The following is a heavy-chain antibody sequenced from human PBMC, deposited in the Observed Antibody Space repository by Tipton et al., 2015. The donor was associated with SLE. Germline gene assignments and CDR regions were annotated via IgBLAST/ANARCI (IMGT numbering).Heavy chain of an antibody. D-gene: IGHD2-21*01. CDR3: ASTRSGFRGCFDY. CDR2: IYYSGST. Sequence: TLSLTCTVSGGSISSSSYYWGWIRQPPGKGLEWIGSIYYSGSTYYNPSLKSRFTISVDTSKSQFSLKLTSVTAADSAVYYCASTRSGFRGCFDYWGQGTLVTVSS. V-gene: IGHV4-39*07. J-gene: IGHJ4*02. CDR1: GGSISSSSYY.